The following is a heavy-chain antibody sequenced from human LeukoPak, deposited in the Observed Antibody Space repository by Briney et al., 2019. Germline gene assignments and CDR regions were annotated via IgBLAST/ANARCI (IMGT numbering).Heavy chain of an antibody. CDR2: ISSSSSTI. D-gene: IGHD3-10*01. Sequence: GGSLRLSCAASGFTFSSYSMNWVRQAPGKGLEWVSYISSSSSTIYYADSVKGRFTISRDNAKNSLYLQMNSLRAEDTAVYYCARDGLAGYFDYWGQGTLVTVSS. CDR1: GFTFSSYS. V-gene: IGHV3-48*01. CDR3: ARDGLAGYFDY. J-gene: IGHJ4*02.